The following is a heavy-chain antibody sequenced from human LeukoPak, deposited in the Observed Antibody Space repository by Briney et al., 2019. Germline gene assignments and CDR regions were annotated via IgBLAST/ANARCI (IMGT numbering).Heavy chain of an antibody. CDR1: GGSFSGYY. Sequence: PSETLSLTCAVYGGSFSGYYWSWIRQPPGKGLEWIGEINHSGSTNYNPSLKSRVTISVDTSKNQFSLKLSSVTAADTAVYYCARAVNANFDYWGQGTLVTVSS. V-gene: IGHV4-34*01. D-gene: IGHD2-8*01. CDR3: ARAVNANFDY. J-gene: IGHJ4*02. CDR2: INHSGST.